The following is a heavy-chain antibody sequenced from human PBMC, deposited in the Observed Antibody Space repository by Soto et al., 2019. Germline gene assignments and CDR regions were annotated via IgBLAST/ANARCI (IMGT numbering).Heavy chain of an antibody. CDR3: PRSGAIAAAGKPYYYGMDV. J-gene: IGHJ6*02. CDR1: GYSFTSYW. Sequence: PGESLKISCKGSGYSFTSYWIGWVRQMPGKGLEWMGIIYPGDSDTRYSPSFQGQVTISADKSISTAYLQWSSLKASDTAMYYCPRSGAIAAAGKPYYYGMDVWGQGTTVTVSS. D-gene: IGHD6-13*01. CDR2: IYPGDSDT. V-gene: IGHV5-51*01.